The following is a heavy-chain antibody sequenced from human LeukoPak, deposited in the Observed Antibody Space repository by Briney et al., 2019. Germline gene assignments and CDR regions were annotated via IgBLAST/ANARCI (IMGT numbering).Heavy chain of an antibody. CDR3: ATGGPGYSSGWYYFDY. CDR1: GYTLTELS. CDR2: FDPEDGET. D-gene: IGHD6-19*01. Sequence: ASVKVSCKVSGYTLTELSMHWVRQAPGKGLEGMGGFDPEDGETIYAQKFQGRVTMTEDTSTDTAYMELSSLRSEDTAVYYCATGGPGYSSGWYYFDYWGQGTLVTVSS. V-gene: IGHV1-24*01. J-gene: IGHJ4*02.